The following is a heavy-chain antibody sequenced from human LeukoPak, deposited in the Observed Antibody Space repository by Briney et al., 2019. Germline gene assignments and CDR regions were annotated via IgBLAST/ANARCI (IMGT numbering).Heavy chain of an antibody. CDR3: ARSEPIEEDIVGVTAAIHAFDI. J-gene: IGHJ3*02. D-gene: IGHD2-2*01. CDR1: GGTFSSYA. V-gene: IGHV1-69*05. Sequence: GASVKVSCKASGGTFSSYAISWVRQAPGQGLEWMGGIIPIFGTANYAQKFQGRVTITTDESTSTAYMELSSLRSEDTAVYYCARSEPIEEDIVGVTAAIHAFDIWGQGTMVTVSS. CDR2: IIPIFGTA.